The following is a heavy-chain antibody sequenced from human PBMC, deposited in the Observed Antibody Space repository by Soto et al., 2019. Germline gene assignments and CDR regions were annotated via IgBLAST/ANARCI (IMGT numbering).Heavy chain of an antibody. Sequence: GGSLRLSCAASGFSFSISPMHWVRQAPGKGPEWVALISYDGTNKFYADSVKGRFTISRDNSKSTLYLQVDGLRPEDAAVYYCARDPKTSGGQHWAFNYFDSWGQGTLVTVSS. D-gene: IGHD7-27*01. V-gene: IGHV3-30-3*01. CDR1: GFSFSISP. J-gene: IGHJ4*02. CDR3: ARDPKTSGGQHWAFNYFDS. CDR2: ISYDGTNK.